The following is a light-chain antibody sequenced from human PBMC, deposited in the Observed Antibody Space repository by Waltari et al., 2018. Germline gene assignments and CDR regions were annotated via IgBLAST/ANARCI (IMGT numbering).Light chain of an antibody. Sequence: EIVLTQSQGALSCSAGERATLSCRASHNVGNNYLAWFQQKPGQAPRLLIYGASSRATGIPDRFSGSGSGTDFTLTISRLEPEDFAVYYCQQSAHSPLTFGGGTKVEIK. V-gene: IGKV3-20*01. CDR3: QQSAHSPLT. CDR1: HNVGNNY. J-gene: IGKJ4*01. CDR2: GAS.